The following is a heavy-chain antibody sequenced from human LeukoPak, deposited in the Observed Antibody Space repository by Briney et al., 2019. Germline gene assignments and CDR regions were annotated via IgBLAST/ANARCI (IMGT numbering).Heavy chain of an antibody. J-gene: IGHJ4*02. CDR1: GYSVTSTYW. CDR3: ARVGGDDSTGHYSVDY. Sequence: SETLSLTCAVSGYSVTSTYWWGWIRQTPGRGLEWIGSLHHSGSTSYSPSLKSRVTISVDTSKNQFSLRLSSVTAADTAVYYCARVGGDDSTGHYSVDYSGQGTLVTVSS. CDR2: LHHSGST. V-gene: IGHV4-38-2*01. D-gene: IGHD3-22*01.